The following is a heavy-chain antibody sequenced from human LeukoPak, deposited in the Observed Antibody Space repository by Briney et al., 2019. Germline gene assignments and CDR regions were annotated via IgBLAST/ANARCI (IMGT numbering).Heavy chain of an antibody. CDR1: GFTVSSNY. CDR3: ARGESYYDILTGGGRTYYFDY. CDR2: IYSGGST. J-gene: IGHJ4*02. Sequence: GGSLRLSCAASGFTVSSNYMSWVRQAPGKGLEWVSVIYSGGSTYYADSVKGRFTISRDNSKNTLYLQMNSLRAEDTAVYYCARGESYYDILTGGGRTYYFDYWGQGTPVTVSS. D-gene: IGHD3-9*01. V-gene: IGHV3-53*01.